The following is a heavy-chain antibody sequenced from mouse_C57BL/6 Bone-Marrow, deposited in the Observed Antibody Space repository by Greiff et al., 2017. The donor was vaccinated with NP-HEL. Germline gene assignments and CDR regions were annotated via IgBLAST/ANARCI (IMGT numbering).Heavy chain of an antibody. CDR1: GFTFSSYA. CDR3: AVWLRRKDY. J-gene: IGHJ2*01. CDR2: ISDGGSYT. V-gene: IGHV5-4*01. Sequence: EVHLVESGGGLVKPGGSLKLSCAASGFTFSSYAMSWVRQTPEKRLEWVATISDGGSYTYYPDNVKGRFTISRDNAKNNLYLQMSHLKSEDTAMYYCAVWLRRKDYWGQGTTLTVSS. D-gene: IGHD2-2*01.